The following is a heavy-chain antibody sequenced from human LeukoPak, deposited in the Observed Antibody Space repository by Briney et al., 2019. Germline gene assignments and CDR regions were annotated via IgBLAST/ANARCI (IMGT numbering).Heavy chain of an antibody. V-gene: IGHV4-34*01. Sequence: SETLSLTCAVYGGSFSGYYWSWIRQPPGKGLEWIGEINHSGSTNYNPSLKSRVTISVDASKNQFSLKLSSVTAADTAVYYCARGPTYYYDSSGYYHKSYFDYWGQGTLVTVSS. CDR1: GGSFSGYY. CDR2: INHSGST. CDR3: ARGPTYYYDSSGYYHKSYFDY. D-gene: IGHD3-22*01. J-gene: IGHJ4*02.